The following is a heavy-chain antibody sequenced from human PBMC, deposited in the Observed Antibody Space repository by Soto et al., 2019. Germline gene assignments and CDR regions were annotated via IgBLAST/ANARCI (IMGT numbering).Heavy chain of an antibody. CDR2: ISYDGSNK. D-gene: IGHD3-9*01. J-gene: IGHJ6*02. Sequence: LRLSCAASGFTFSSYGMHWVRQAPGKGLEWVAVISYDGSNKYYADSVKGRFTISRDNSKNTLYLQMNSLRAEDTAVYYCAKGGHLRYFDWLLWGYGMDVWGQGTTVTVSS. CDR1: GFTFSSYG. CDR3: AKGGHLRYFDWLLWGYGMDV. V-gene: IGHV3-30*18.